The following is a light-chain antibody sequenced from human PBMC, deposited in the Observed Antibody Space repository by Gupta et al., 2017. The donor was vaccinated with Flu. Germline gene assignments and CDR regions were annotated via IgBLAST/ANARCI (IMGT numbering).Light chain of an antibody. J-gene: IGKJ2*02. CDR3: RQTTQFPQCI. CDR2: KIS. V-gene: IGKV2-24*01. Sequence: DIVMTQTPLSSPVTLGQPASIPCRSSQSLVHSDGHTYLSWLQQRPGQPPRLLIYKISNRFAGVTDRFGGSGGGKDFPLKISRGEAEDVGVYYCRQTTQFPQCIFGQGTKLDIK. CDR1: QSLVHSDGHTY.